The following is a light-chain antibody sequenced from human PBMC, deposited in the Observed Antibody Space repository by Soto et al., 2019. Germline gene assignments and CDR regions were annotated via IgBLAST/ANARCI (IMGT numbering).Light chain of an antibody. J-gene: IGLJ1*01. CDR3: ASYSAGDTLYV. CDR2: DVS. Sequence: QSALTQPAAVSGSPGQSITIPCTGTRGDVGTFNYVSWYQLHPGKAPKLVIYDVSSRPSGVSSRFSGSKSGNTASLSISGLQAEDEGDYYCASYSAGDTLYVFGSGTKVTVL. V-gene: IGLV2-14*01. CDR1: RGDVGTFNY.